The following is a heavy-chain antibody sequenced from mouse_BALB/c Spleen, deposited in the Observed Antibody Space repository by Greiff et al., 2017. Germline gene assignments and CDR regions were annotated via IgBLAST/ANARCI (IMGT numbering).Heavy chain of an antibody. J-gene: IGHJ4*01. D-gene: IGHD2-10*01. CDR2: INPSTGYT. CDR3: ASYYLYAMDY. Sequence: QVQLKQSGAELAKPGASVKMSCKASGYTFTSYWMHWVKQRPGQGLEWIGYINPSTGYTEYNQKFKDKATLTADKSSSTAYMQLSSLTSEDSAVYYCASYYLYAMDYWGQGTSVTVSS. CDR1: GYTFTSYW. V-gene: IGHV1-7*01.